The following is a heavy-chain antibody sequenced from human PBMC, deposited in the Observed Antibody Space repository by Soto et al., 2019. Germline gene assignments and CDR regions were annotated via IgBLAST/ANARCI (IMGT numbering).Heavy chain of an antibody. D-gene: IGHD3-10*01. J-gene: IGHJ6*02. Sequence: QVQLVQSGAEVKKPGSSVKVSCKASGGTFSSYAISWVRQAPGQGLEWMGGIIPNFGTAYYAQKFQGRVAITADDSTSTASMELSSLRSEDTAVYYCARDVWFGSPVQNYYGMDVWGQGTTVTVSS. CDR2: IIPNFGTA. CDR1: GGTFSSYA. V-gene: IGHV1-69*12. CDR3: ARDVWFGSPVQNYYGMDV.